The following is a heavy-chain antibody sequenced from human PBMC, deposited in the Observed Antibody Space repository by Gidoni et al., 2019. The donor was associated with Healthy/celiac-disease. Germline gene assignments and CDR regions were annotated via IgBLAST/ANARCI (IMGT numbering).Heavy chain of an antibody. CDR2: ISGSGGST. Sequence: EGQLLESGGGLVQPGGSLRLSCAASGFSFSSYAMSWVRQAPGKGLEWVSAISGSGGSTYYADSVKGRFTISRDNSKNTLYLQMNSLRAEDTAVYYCAKDRGRVASSGYYHDYWGQGTLVTVSS. CDR1: GFSFSSYA. V-gene: IGHV3-23*01. CDR3: AKDRGRVASSGYYHDY. J-gene: IGHJ4*02. D-gene: IGHD3-22*01.